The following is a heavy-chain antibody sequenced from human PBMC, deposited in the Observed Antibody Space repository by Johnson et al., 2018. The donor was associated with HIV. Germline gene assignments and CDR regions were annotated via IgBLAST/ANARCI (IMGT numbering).Heavy chain of an antibody. CDR3: AKEREAWYISRWSPTDAFDI. Sequence: QVQLVESGGGVVQPGRSLRLSCAASGFTLSHYGMHWVRQAPGKGPEWVALISYDGSNAYYADSVKGRFTVSRDNSKNTLYLQMISLRAEDTAVYYCAKEREAWYISRWSPTDAFDIWGQGTMVTVSS. V-gene: IGHV3-30*18. CDR2: ISYDGSNA. J-gene: IGHJ3*02. CDR1: GFTLSHYG. D-gene: IGHD6-13*01.